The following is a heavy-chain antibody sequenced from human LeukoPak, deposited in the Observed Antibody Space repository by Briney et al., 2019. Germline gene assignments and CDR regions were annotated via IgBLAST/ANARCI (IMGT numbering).Heavy chain of an antibody. V-gene: IGHV3-23*01. J-gene: IGHJ5*02. CDR1: GFTFSSYA. D-gene: IGHD1-1*01. CDR2: ISGGGDYT. Sequence: GGSLRLSCAASGFTFSSYAMSWVRQAPGKGLEWVSAISGGGDYTYYADSVKGRFTISRDDSKNTLYLQMNSLRAEDTAVYYCAKARYRFDPWGQGTLVTVSS. CDR3: AKARYRFDP.